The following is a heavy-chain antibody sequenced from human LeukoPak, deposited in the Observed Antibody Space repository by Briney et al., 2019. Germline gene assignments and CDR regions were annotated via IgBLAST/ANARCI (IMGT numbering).Heavy chain of an antibody. CDR3: ARGGNWNLGDWFDP. CDR2: ISGSGGGT. V-gene: IGHV3-23*01. D-gene: IGHD1-1*01. Sequence: GGSLRLSCAASGFTFSSYAMSWVRQAPGKGLEWVSAISGSGGGTYYADSVKGRFTISRDNAKNSLYLQMNSLRAEDTAVYYCARGGNWNLGDWFDPWGQGTLVTVSS. J-gene: IGHJ5*02. CDR1: GFTFSSYA.